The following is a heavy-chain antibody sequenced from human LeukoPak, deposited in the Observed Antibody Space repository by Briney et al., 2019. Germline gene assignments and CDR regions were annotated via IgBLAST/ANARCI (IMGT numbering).Heavy chain of an antibody. V-gene: IGHV3-23*01. CDR3: ANWIGSSSRDY. CDR1: GFTFSTYA. D-gene: IGHD6-6*01. CDR2: INSNGDEI. J-gene: IGHJ4*02. Sequence: GESLKLSCAVSGFTFSTYAMTWVRQAPGKGLEWVSGINSNGDEIYYADSVRGRFTISRDNSNNALYLQMDSLRTEDTAVYYCANWIGSSSRDYWGQGTLVTVSS.